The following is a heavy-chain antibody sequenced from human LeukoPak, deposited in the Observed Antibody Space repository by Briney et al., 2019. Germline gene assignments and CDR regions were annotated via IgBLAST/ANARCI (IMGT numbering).Heavy chain of an antibody. CDR1: GGASTGYY. V-gene: IGHV4-34*01. CDR2: VDHTGST. J-gene: IGHJ4*02. D-gene: IGHD3-10*01. CDR3: ERRSVRGVIRY. Sequence: LGTPSLTPALYGGASTGYYWSTRRQPPGPGVEWIGEVDHTGSTNYNPSLKSRVTISVDTSKNQFSLKLSSVTAADTAVYYCERRSVRGVIRYWGQGTLVTVSS.